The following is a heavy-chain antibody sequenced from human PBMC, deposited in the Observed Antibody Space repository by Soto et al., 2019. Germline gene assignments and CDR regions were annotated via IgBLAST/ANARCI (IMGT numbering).Heavy chain of an antibody. Sequence: SGPTLVNPTETLTLTCTLFGFSLSTNGMCVTWIRQPPGKALEWLARIDWDDDKYYSTSLRTRLTISKDTSKNQVVLKVTDMDPVDTAIYYCAFGSATLDYWGQGALVTVSS. CDR3: AFGSATLDY. CDR1: GFSLSTNGMC. J-gene: IGHJ4*02. V-gene: IGHV2-70*11. CDR2: IDWDDDK. D-gene: IGHD1-26*01.